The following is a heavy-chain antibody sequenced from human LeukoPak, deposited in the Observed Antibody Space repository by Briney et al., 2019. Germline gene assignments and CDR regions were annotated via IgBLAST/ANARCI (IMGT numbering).Heavy chain of an antibody. V-gene: IGHV3-48*02. Sequence: GWSLRLLCAASGFIFSPYAMNSVPQAPGRVLEGVTYISSTYDIYYSYSVRGRFTISRDNAKTSVYLQMHSLRDQTTAVYCFARDHEWGFDFSGQATPVAVSS. CDR2: ISSTYDI. J-gene: IGHJ4*02. CDR1: GFIFSPYA. CDR3: ARDHEWGFDF. D-gene: IGHD1-26*01.